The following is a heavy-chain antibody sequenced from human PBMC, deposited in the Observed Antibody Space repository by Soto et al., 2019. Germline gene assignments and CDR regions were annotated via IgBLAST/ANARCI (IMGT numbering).Heavy chain of an antibody. V-gene: IGHV3-74*01. CDR1: GFTFSSYW. Sequence: EVQLVESGGGLVQPGGSLRLSCAASGFTFSSYWMHWVRQAPGKGLVWVSRINSDGSSTSYADSVKGRFTISRDNAKNTLYLQMNSLRAEDTAVYYCARDGADRSGWRNYWYFDLCGRGTLVTVSS. J-gene: IGHJ2*01. CDR2: INSDGSST. D-gene: IGHD6-19*01. CDR3: ARDGADRSGWRNYWYFDL.